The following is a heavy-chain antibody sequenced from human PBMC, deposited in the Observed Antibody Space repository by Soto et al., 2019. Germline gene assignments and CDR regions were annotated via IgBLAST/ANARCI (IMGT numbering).Heavy chain of an antibody. CDR1: GFTYSNNA. CDR3: AREGSRDYDRSGYYPLDH. J-gene: IGHJ4*02. CDR2: GSGLST. Sequence: EVQLLESGGGLAQPGGSLRLSCVASGFTYSNNAMSWVRQAPGKGLKWICGSGLSTYYADFVKGRFTVSRDDSKSTLYLHMNSLRVEDTAVYYCAREGSRDYDRSGYYPLDHWGQGTLVTVSS. D-gene: IGHD3-22*01. V-gene: IGHV3-23*01.